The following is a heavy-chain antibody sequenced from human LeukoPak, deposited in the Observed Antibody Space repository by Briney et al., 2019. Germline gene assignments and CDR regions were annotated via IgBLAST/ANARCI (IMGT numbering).Heavy chain of an antibody. CDR2: ISSSSSYI. CDR1: GFTFSSYA. CDR3: TRLGPTLWFGDGVVNYYYMDV. V-gene: IGHV3-21*03. D-gene: IGHD3-10*01. J-gene: IGHJ6*03. Sequence: GGSLRLSCAASGFTFSSYAMSWVRQAPGKGLEWVSSISSSSSYIYYADSVKGRFTISRDNAKNSLYLQINSVKTEDKAVYYCTRLGPTLWFGDGVVNYYYMDVWGKGTTVTISS.